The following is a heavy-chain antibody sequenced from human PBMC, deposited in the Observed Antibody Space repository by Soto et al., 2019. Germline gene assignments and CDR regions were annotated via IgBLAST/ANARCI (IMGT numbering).Heavy chain of an antibody. J-gene: IGHJ6*02. CDR2: IYYSGST. Sequence: SETLSLTCTVSGGSISSGGYYWSWIRQHPGKGLEWIVYIYYSGSTYYNPSLKSRVTISVDTSKNQFSLKLSSVTAADTAVYYCARGTGTTVHYYYGMDVWDQGTTVTVSS. CDR1: GGSISSGGYY. V-gene: IGHV4-31*03. D-gene: IGHD1-7*01. CDR3: ARGTGTTVHYYYGMDV.